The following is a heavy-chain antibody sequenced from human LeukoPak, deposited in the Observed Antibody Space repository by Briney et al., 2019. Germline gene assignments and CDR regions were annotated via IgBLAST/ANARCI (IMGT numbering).Heavy chain of an antibody. CDR3: ARLVAATGNFDY. J-gene: IGHJ4*02. CDR2: IYHSGST. D-gene: IGHD6-13*01. V-gene: IGHV4-30-2*01. CDR1: GGSISSGGYS. Sequence: SQTVSLTCAVSGGSISSGGYSWSWIRQPRGKGLEWIEYIYHSGSTYYNPSLKSRVTISVDRSKNQFSLKLSSVTAADTAVYYCARLVAATGNFDYWGQGTLVTVSS.